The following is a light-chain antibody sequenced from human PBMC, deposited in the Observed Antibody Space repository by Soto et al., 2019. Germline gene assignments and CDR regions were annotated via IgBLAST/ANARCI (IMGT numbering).Light chain of an antibody. CDR2: NNN. J-gene: IGLJ1*01. Sequence: QSVLTQPPSASGTPGQRVTISCSGSSSNIGRNTANWHQQLPGTAPKLLIYNNNQRPSGVPDRFSGSKSGTSASLAISGLQSEHEADYYCAAWDDSLHGYVFGAGTKVTVL. CDR3: AAWDDSLHGYV. V-gene: IGLV1-44*01. CDR1: SSNIGRNT.